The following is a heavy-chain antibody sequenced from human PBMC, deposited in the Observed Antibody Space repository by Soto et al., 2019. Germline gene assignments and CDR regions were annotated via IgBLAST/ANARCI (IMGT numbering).Heavy chain of an antibody. D-gene: IGHD5-18*01. CDR2: VIPILGRI. J-gene: IGHJ4*02. CDR1: GSTFSSYT. Sequence: QVQLVQSGAEVKKPGSSVKVSCKAAKASGSTFSSYTISWMRQAPGQGLEWMGRVIPILGRIHYAQNFQDRVTITADTSSSTAYMELSSLRSEDTAVYYCAREQARGLNYGNFDYWGQGTLVTVSS. CDR3: AREQARGLNYGNFDY. V-gene: IGHV1-69*04.